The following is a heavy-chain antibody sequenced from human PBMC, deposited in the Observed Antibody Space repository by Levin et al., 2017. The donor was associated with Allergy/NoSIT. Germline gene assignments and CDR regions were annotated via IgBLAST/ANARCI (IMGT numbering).Heavy chain of an antibody. V-gene: IGHV3-11*05. CDR2: ISSSGSYT. D-gene: IGHD6-13*01. Sequence: GGSLRLSCAASGFTFSDYYMSWIRQAPGKGLEWVSYISSSGSYTNYADSVRGRFTMSRDNAENSLYLQMNSLRAEDTAVYYCARGHYSSSWYDAFDIWGQGTMVTVSS. CDR3: ARGHYSSSWYDAFDI. J-gene: IGHJ3*02. CDR1: GFTFSDYY.